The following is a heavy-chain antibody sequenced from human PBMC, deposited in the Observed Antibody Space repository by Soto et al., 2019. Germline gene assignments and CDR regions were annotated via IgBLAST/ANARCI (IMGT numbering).Heavy chain of an antibody. CDR2: IIPIFGTA. CDR1: GYTFIIHG. D-gene: IGHD5-18*01. CDR3: ARARIQPPPGGVSYYYGMDV. Sequence: SVKVSCTASGYTFIIHGISWVRQAPGQLLEWMGGIIPIFGTANYAQKFQGRVTITADESTSTAYMELSSLRSEDTAVYYCARARIQPPPGGVSYYYGMDVWGQGNTVTVSS. J-gene: IGHJ6*02. V-gene: IGHV1-69*13.